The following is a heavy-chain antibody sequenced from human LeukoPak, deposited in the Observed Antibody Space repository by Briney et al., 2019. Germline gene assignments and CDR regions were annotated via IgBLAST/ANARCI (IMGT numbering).Heavy chain of an antibody. CDR3: ARDLSGYSYGYRAFDI. J-gene: IGHJ3*02. D-gene: IGHD5-18*01. CDR1: GYTFTSYD. CDR2: MNPNSGNT. Sequence: ASVKVSCKASGYTFTSYDINWVRQATGQGLEWMGWMNPNSGNTGYAQKFQGRVTITRNTSISTAYMELSSLRSEDTAVYYCARDLSGYSYGYRAFDIWGQGTMVTVSS. V-gene: IGHV1-8*03.